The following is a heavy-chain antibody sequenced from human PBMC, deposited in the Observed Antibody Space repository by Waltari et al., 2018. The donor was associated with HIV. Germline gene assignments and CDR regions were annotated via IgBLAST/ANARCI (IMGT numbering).Heavy chain of an antibody. CDR1: GYSFTNYW. V-gene: IGHV5-51*03. J-gene: IGHJ4*02. CDR3: ARRKSGVMTTVSPVDY. D-gene: IGHD4-17*01. CDR2: IYPGDSDT. Sequence: EVQLVQSRAEVKKPGESLKISCKASGYSFTNYWIGWLRPTPGKGLEWVGIIYPGDSDTRYSPSFQGQVTISSDKSINTAFLQWSSLKASDTAMYYCARRKSGVMTTVSPVDYWGQGTLVTVSS.